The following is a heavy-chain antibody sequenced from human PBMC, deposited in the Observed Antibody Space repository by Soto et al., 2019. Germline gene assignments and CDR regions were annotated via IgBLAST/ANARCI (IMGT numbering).Heavy chain of an antibody. CDR2: IKQDGSEK. V-gene: IGHV3-7*05. D-gene: IGHD3-10*01. CDR1: GFTFSSYW. J-gene: IGHJ4*02. CDR3: ARDYYYGSGSYDY. Sequence: PGGSLRLSCAASGFTFSSYWMSWVRQAPGKGLEWVANIKQDGSEKYYVDSVKGRFTISRDNAKNSLYLQMNSLRVEDTAVYYCARDYYYGSGSYDYWGQGTLVTVSS.